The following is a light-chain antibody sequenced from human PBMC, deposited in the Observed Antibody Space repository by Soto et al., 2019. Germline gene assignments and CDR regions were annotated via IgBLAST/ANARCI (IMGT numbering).Light chain of an antibody. CDR1: QSVSSNY. CDR2: AAS. V-gene: IGKV3-20*01. Sequence: EIVLTQSPGTLSLSPGERATLSCRASQSVSSNYLGWYQQKPGQAPRLLIYAASSRATGIPDRFSGSGSGTDFTLTISRLEPEDGAVYYCQQYGSSPWTFGQGKKVEIK. CDR3: QQYGSSPWT. J-gene: IGKJ1*01.